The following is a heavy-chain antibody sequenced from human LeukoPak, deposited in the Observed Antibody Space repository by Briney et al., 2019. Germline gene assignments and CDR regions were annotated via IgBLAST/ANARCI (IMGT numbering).Heavy chain of an antibody. J-gene: IGHJ5*02. D-gene: IGHD6-13*01. CDR1: GYTFTSYA. V-gene: IGHV1-3*03. Sequence: ASVKVSCKASGYTFTSYAMHWVRQAPGQRLEWMGWINAGNGNTKYSQEFQGRVTITRDTSASTAYTELSSLRSEDMAVYYCARAHSSWYGNWFDPWGQGTLVTVSS. CDR2: INAGNGNT. CDR3: ARAHSSWYGNWFDP.